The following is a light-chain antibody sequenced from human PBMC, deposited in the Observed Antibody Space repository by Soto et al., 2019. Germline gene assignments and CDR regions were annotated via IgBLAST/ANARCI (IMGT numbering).Light chain of an antibody. V-gene: IGLV1-40*01. Sequence: QSVLTQPPSVSGAPGQRVTISCTGSSSNIGAGYDVHWYQQLPGTAPKLLIYGNSNRPSGVPDRFSGSKSGTSASLAITGLQAEDEADSYCQSYDSSRSGNVVFGGGTKLTVL. CDR3: QSYDSSRSGNVV. CDR2: GNS. CDR1: SSNIGAGYD. J-gene: IGLJ2*01.